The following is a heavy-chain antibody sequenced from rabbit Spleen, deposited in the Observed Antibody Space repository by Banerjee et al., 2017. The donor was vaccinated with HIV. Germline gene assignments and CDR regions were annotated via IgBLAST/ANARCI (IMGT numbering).Heavy chain of an antibody. CDR3: ARDLDGVIGWNFGW. Sequence: QSLEESGGDLVKPGASLTLTCIASGVSFSGNSYMCWVRQAPGKGLEWIACIDTGSSGFTYFASWAKGHFTISKTSSTMVTLQMTSLTVADTATYFCARDLDGVIGWNFGWWGQGTLVTVS. CDR1: GVSFSGNSY. D-gene: IGHD1-1*01. V-gene: IGHV1S40*01. J-gene: IGHJ4*01. CDR2: IDTGSSGFT.